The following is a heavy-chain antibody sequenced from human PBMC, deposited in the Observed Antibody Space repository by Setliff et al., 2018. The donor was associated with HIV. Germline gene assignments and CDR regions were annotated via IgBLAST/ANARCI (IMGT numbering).Heavy chain of an antibody. Sequence: SGPTLVNPTQTLTLTCTVSGFSLRSCGVGVGWIRQPPGKALEWLAHIYWDDDKHYSTSVKSSLTISKYTDKKQVILKIINTDSTDTGSYYCGHTGCCDLFDIWGIGTTVPVSS. CDR1: GFSLRSCGVG. J-gene: IGHJ6*03. D-gene: IGHD2-21*01. CDR2: IYWDDDK. V-gene: IGHV2-5*02. CDR3: GHTGCCDLFDI.